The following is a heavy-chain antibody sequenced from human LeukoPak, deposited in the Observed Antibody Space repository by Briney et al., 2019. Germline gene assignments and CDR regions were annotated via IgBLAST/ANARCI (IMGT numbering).Heavy chain of an antibody. D-gene: IGHD3-10*01. CDR3: ASSHLYGSGSYED. V-gene: IGHV4-39*07. Sequence: SETLSLTCTVSGDSISSSDYYWGWIRQPPGKGLEWIGSIYYGVTTYYNPSLKNRVTISVDTSKNQFSLKLSSVTAADTAVYYCASSHLYGSGSYEDWGQGTLVTVSS. CDR2: IYYGVTT. J-gene: IGHJ4*02. CDR1: GDSISSSDYY.